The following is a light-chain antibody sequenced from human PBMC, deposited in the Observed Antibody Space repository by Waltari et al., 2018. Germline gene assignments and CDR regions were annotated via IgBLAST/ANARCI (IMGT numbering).Light chain of an antibody. Sequence: EIVLTHSPATLSLSPGERVTLSCRASQSVSRSLGWFRQKPGQAPKLLIYEASNRAPRLLGRFSRGGFGRDITVSISRLEPEDFGVYDCRQRSGWPVTLSVGTKSEI. CDR2: EAS. J-gene: IGKJ4*01. CDR3: RQRSGWPVT. V-gene: IGKV3-11*02. CDR1: QSVSRS.